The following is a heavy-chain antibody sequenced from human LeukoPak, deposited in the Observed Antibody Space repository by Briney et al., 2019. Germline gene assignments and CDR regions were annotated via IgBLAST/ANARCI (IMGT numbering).Heavy chain of an antibody. D-gene: IGHD3-16*01. J-gene: IGHJ6*03. Sequence: ASVKVSCKASGYTFTGYYMHWVRQAPGQGLEWMGRINPNSGGTNYAQKFQGRVTMTRDTSISTAYRELSRLRSDDTAVYYCATPYDYVWGSPMDVWGKGTTVTVSS. V-gene: IGHV1-2*06. CDR2: INPNSGGT. CDR1: GYTFTGYY. CDR3: ATPYDYVWGSPMDV.